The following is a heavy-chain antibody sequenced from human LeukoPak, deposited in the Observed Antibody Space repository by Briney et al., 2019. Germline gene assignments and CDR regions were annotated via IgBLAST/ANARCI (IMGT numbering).Heavy chain of an antibody. Sequence: PGRSLRLSCAASGFSFSSYGMLWVRQAPGKGLEWVAVISCDGSNKYYADSVKGRFTISRDNSKNTLYLQMNSLRAEDTAVYYCAKTDDPGRSIAVAGVGFDPWGQGTLVTVSS. CDR1: GFSFSSYG. V-gene: IGHV3-30*18. CDR2: ISCDGSNK. D-gene: IGHD6-19*01. CDR3: AKTDDPGRSIAVAGVGFDP. J-gene: IGHJ5*02.